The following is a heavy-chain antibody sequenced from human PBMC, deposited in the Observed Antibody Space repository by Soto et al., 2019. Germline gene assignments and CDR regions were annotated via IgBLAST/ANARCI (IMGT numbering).Heavy chain of an antibody. CDR3: ARDKRIAAAGTRGYYGMDV. CDR2: ISYDGSNK. CDR1: GFTFSSYA. D-gene: IGHD6-13*01. Sequence: QVQLVESGGGVVQPGRSLRLSCAASGFTFSSYAMHWVRQAPGKGLEWVAVISYDGSNKYYADSVKGRFTISRDNSKNTLYLQMNSLRAEDTAVYDCARDKRIAAAGTRGYYGMDVWGQGTPVTVSS. J-gene: IGHJ6*02. V-gene: IGHV3-30-3*01.